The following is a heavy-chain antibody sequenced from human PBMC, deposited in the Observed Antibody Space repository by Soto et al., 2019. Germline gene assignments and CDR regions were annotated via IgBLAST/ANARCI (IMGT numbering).Heavy chain of an antibody. CDR2: IYHSGST. Sequence: SETLSLTCAVSGGSISSSNWWSWVRQPPGKGLEWIGEIYHSGSTNYNPSLKSRVTISVDKSKNQFSLKLSSVTAADTAVYYCARRRYDYVWGSYRPAHFDYWGQGTLVTVSA. J-gene: IGHJ4*02. CDR1: GGSISSSNW. D-gene: IGHD3-16*02. V-gene: IGHV4-4*02. CDR3: ARRRYDYVWGSYRPAHFDY.